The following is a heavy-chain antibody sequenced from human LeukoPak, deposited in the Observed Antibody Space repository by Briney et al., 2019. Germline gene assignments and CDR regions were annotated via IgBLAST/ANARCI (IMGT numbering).Heavy chain of an antibody. J-gene: IGHJ4*02. V-gene: IGHV3-7*01. CDR1: GFTFTTYW. CDR3: ASSYCGGDCYLIFDY. Sequence: GESLRLSCAASGFTFTTYWMSWVRQAPGKGLEWVANINQDGTEKYYVDSVKGRFTISRDDAKRSLYLQMNSLRVEDTAVYYCASSYCGGDCYLIFDYWGQGTLVTVSS. D-gene: IGHD2-21*02. CDR2: INQDGTEK.